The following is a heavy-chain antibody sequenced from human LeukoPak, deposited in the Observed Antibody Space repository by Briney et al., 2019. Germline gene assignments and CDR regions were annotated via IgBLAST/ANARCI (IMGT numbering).Heavy chain of an antibody. V-gene: IGHV3-11*06. J-gene: IGHJ4*02. D-gene: IGHD3-3*01. Sequence: GGSLRLSCAASGFTFSDYYMSWIRQAPGKGLEWVSSISSKSSYIYYADSVKGRFTISRDNAKNSLYLEVNSLRAEDTAVYYCTRQYYDIWSGYFTADYYFDYWGQGTLATVSS. CDR1: GFTFSDYY. CDR2: ISSKSSYI. CDR3: TRQYYDIWSGYFTADYYFDY.